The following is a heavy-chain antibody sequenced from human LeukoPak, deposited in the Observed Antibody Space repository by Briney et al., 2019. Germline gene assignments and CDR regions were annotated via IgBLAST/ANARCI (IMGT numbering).Heavy chain of an antibody. Sequence: ASVKVSCKASGDSISKFAVSWVRQAPGQGLQWMGGIIPIFGTANYAQKFQGRVTITADESTSTAYMELSSLRSEDTAVYYCARVVGALESASGYFDYWGQGTLVTVSS. CDR3: ARVVGALESASGYFDY. D-gene: IGHD3-3*01. J-gene: IGHJ4*02. CDR2: IIPIFGTA. CDR1: GDSISKFA. V-gene: IGHV1-69*01.